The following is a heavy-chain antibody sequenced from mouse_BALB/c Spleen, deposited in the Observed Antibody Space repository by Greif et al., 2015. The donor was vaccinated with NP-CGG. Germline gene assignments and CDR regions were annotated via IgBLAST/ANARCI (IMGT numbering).Heavy chain of an antibody. V-gene: IGHV1S130*01. CDR1: GYTFTSSW. CDR3: ARSRNYDGYLAWFAY. D-gene: IGHD2-3*01. J-gene: IGHJ3*01. CDR2: IHPNSGNT. Sequence: VKLMESGSVLVRPGASVKLSCKASGYTFTSSWMHWAKQRPGQGLEWIGEIHPNSGNTNYNEKFKGKATLTVDTSSSTAYVDLSSLTSEDSAVYYCARSRNYDGYLAWFAYWGQGTLVTVSA.